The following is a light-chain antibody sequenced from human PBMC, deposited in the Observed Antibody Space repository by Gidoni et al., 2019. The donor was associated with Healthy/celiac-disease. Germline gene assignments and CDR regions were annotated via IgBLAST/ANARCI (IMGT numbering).Light chain of an antibody. J-gene: IGKJ2*01. CDR2: DAS. Sequence: EIVLTQSPATLSLSPGERATLSCRASQSVSSYLAWYQQKPGQAPRLLIYDASNRATGIPARFSGSGSGTDFTLTISSLEPEDFAVYYWQQRSNWPPGFGQXTKLEIK. V-gene: IGKV3-11*01. CDR3: QQRSNWPPG. CDR1: QSVSSY.